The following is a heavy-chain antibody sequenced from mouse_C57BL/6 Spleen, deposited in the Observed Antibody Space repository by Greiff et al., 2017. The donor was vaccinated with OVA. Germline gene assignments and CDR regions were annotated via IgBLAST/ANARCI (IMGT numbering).Heavy chain of an antibody. D-gene: IGHD1-1*01. V-gene: IGHV1-39*01. CDR2: ISPNYGTT. J-gene: IGHJ2*01. CDR1: GYSFTDYN. Sequence: VQLQQSGPGLVKPGASVKISCTASGYSFTDYNMNWVKQSNGKSLEWIGVISPNYGTTRDNQKFKGKATLTVDQAYSKAYLQLNSLTSEDSAVYFYARANYVSSYYYFYYRGQGTTLTVA. CDR3: ARANYVSSYYYFYY.